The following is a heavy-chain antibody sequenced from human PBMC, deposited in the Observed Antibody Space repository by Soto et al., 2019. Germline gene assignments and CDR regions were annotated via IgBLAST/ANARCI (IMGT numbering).Heavy chain of an antibody. V-gene: IGHV3-48*02. CDR3: GRDRYCSGGSCRPDY. D-gene: IGHD2-15*01. CDR2: ISSSSSTI. Sequence: GGSLRLSCAASGFTFSSYSMNWVRQAPGKGLEWVSYISSSSSTIYYADSVKGRFTISRDNAKNSLYLQMNSLRDEDTAVYYCGRDRYCSGGSCRPDYGGQGPLVTVPS. J-gene: IGHJ4*02. CDR1: GFTFSSYS.